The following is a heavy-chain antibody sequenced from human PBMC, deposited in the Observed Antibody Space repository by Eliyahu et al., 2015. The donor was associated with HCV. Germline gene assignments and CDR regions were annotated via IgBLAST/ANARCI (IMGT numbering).Heavy chain of an antibody. D-gene: IGHD3-3*02. CDR2: ISSSGSTT. V-gene: IGHV3-48*03. Sequence: EVQLVESGGDLVQSGGSLRLSCAASGFIFISYEXMWVRQAPGKGLEWVSYISSSGSTTYYGDSVRGRFTASRDNAKNSVYLQMNTLGAEDTAVYYCARSSRLYSHRLDVWGQGTTVTVS. J-gene: IGHJ6*02. CDR3: ARSSRLYSHRLDV. CDR1: GFIFISYE.